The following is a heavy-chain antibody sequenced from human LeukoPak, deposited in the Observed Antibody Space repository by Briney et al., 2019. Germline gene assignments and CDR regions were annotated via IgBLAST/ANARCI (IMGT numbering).Heavy chain of an antibody. D-gene: IGHD5-18*01. V-gene: IGHV3-30*02. J-gene: IGHJ4*02. Sequence: GGSLRLSCAPSGFTLRIFGMHFVRQAPGKGLGWVAFIRFDGSNQYYTDSVKGRFTISRDNSNNTLFLQMNKLRGDDAAVYLCAKGYGESHFDSWGQGTLVTVSS. CDR2: IRFDGSNQ. CDR1: GFTLRIFG. CDR3: AKGYGESHFDS.